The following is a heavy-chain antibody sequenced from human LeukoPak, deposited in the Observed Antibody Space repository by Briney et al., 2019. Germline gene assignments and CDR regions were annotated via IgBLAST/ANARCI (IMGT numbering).Heavy chain of an antibody. D-gene: IGHD3-9*01. CDR2: IIPIFGTA. V-gene: IGHV1-69*06. CDR1: GVTFSSYA. CDR3: ARAHYDILTGYYPFDY. J-gene: IGHJ4*02. Sequence: SVKVSCTASGVTFSSYAISWVRQAPGQGLEWMGGIIPIFGTANYAQKFQGRVTITADKSTSTAYMELSSLRSEDTAVYYCARAHYDILTGYYPFDYWGQGTLVTVSS.